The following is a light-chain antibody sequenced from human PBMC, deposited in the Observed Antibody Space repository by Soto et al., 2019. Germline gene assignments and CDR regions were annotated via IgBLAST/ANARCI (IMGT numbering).Light chain of an antibody. Sequence: AIRMTQSPSSLSASTGDRVTINCRASQGISSYFAWYQQKPGKAPKLLIYAASTLQSGVPSRFSGSGSGTDFTLTISCLQSDDFATYYCQQYYSYPLTFGQGTKVEIK. CDR2: AAS. V-gene: IGKV1-8*01. J-gene: IGKJ1*01. CDR3: QQYYSYPLT. CDR1: QGISSY.